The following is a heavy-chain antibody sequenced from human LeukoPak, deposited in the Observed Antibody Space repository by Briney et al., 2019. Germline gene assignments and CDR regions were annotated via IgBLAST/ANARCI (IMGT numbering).Heavy chain of an antibody. Sequence: GASVKVSCKASGYTFTSLDINWVRQASGQGLEWMGWMSPGSGNTGYAQKFQGRVTMTRSTSTSTAYMELSSLTSEDTAVYYCARGVEAGVDYWGQGTLVTVSS. CDR1: GYTFTSLD. CDR2: MSPGSGNT. V-gene: IGHV1-8*01. CDR3: ARGVEAGVDY. D-gene: IGHD6-13*01. J-gene: IGHJ4*02.